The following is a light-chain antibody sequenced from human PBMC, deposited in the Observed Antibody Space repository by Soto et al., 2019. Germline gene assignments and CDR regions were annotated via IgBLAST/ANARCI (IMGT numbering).Light chain of an antibody. CDR1: QSVSSN. Sequence: TVMKQSPATLSVHPGERATLSCRASQSVSSNLAWYQQKPGQAPRLLIYGASTRATGIPDRFSGSGSGTDFTLTISRLDPEDFAVYRCQQYSSPPDTFGQGTKVDIK. CDR3: QQYSSPPDT. CDR2: GAS. V-gene: IGKV3D-15*02. J-gene: IGKJ1*01.